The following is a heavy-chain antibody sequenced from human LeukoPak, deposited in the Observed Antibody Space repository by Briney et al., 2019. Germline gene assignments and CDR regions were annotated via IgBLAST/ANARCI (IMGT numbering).Heavy chain of an antibody. J-gene: IGHJ4*02. V-gene: IGHV1-69*01. CDR3: ATIPITFGGVIVLPDY. D-gene: IGHD3-16*02. CDR2: IIPIFGTA. CDR1: GGTFSSYA. Sequence: SVKVSCKASGGTFSSYAISWVRQAPGQGLEWMGGIIPIFGTANCAQKFQGRVTITADESTSTAYMELSSLRSEDTAVYYCATIPITFGGVIVLPDYWGQGTLVTVSS.